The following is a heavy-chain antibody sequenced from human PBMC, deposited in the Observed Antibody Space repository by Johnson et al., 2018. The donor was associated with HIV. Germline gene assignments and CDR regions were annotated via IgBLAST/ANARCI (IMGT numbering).Heavy chain of an antibody. CDR2: ISGSDGAI. D-gene: IGHD2-8*01. J-gene: IGHJ3*02. CDR1: GFTFSDSY. CDR3: ARSVNAGRPFDI. Sequence: QVQLVESGGGVVQPGRSLSLSCAASGFTFSDSYMNWIRQAPGKGLEWVSYISGSDGAIWYADSVKGRFTVSRDNAKNSFYLQMNSLRAEDTAVYYCARSVNAGRPFDIWGQGTLVTVSS. V-gene: IGHV3-11*04.